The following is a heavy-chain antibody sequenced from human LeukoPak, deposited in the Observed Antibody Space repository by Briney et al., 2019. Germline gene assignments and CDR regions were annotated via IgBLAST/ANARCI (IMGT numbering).Heavy chain of an antibody. CDR2: ISKSGSPI. Sequence: GGSLRLSCAASGFTVSDYYMNWIRQAPGKGLEWVPRISKSGSPIYYADSVKGRFTISRDNAKNSLYLQMDSLRAEDTAVYYCQGTEGATTSDAFDVWGQGTMVTVSS. D-gene: IGHD1-26*01. J-gene: IGHJ3*01. V-gene: IGHV3-11*04. CDR1: GFTVSDYY. CDR3: QGTEGATTSDAFDV.